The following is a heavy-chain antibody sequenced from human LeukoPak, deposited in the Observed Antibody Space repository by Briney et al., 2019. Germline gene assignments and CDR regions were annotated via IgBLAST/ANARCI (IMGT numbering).Heavy chain of an antibody. CDR3: ARVGDWSSTSCYCNSYYYYYMDV. CDR1: GYTFTSYD. D-gene: IGHD2-2*01. V-gene: IGHV1-8*01. Sequence: ASVKVSCKASGYTFTSYDINCVRQATGQGLEGMGWMNPNSGNTGYAQKFQGRVPMTRNTSISTAYMELSSLRSADTPVYYCARVGDWSSTSCYCNSYYYYYMDVWGKATTVTVSS. CDR2: MNPNSGNT. J-gene: IGHJ6*03.